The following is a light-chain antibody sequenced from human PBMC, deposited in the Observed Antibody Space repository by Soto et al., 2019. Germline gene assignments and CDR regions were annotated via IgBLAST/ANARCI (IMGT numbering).Light chain of an antibody. J-gene: IGKJ4*01. Sequence: DIQMTQSPSTLSASVGDRVTITCRASQSISSWLAWYQQKLGRAPRLLIYDASSLESGVPSRFSGSGYGTEFTLTISSLQPDDFATYYCQQYNTYSSLTCGGGTKVDI. CDR2: DAS. CDR1: QSISSW. CDR3: QQYNTYSSLT. V-gene: IGKV1-5*01.